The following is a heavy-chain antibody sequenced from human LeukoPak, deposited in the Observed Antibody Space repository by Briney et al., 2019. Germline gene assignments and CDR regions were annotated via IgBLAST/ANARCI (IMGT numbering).Heavy chain of an antibody. CDR3: SRVMPGLSMAV. Sequence: PSETLSLTCSVSGGSINNNLYYWGCIRQSPGKGLHWIGHIYSSGSTYYNPSLNSRVTLSLDTSKNLVSLTLTSVTPADTAIYYCSRVMPGLSMAVWGKGPTVTVSS. CDR1: GGSINNNLYY. J-gene: IGHJ6*03. D-gene: IGHD2-2*01. V-gene: IGHV4-39*07. CDR2: IYSSGST.